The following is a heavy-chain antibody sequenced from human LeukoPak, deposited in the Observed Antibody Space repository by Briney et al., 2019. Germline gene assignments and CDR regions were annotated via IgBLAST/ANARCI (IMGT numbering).Heavy chain of an antibody. V-gene: IGHV3-9*01. Sequence: GGSLRLSCAASGFTFDDYAMHWVRHAPGKGLEWVSGISWNSGSIGYADSVKGRFTISRDNAKNSLYLQMNSLRAEDTALYYCAKDMVRGVITWDAFDIWGQGTMVTVSS. CDR1: GFTFDDYA. CDR3: AKDMVRGVITWDAFDI. D-gene: IGHD3-10*01. CDR2: ISWNSGSI. J-gene: IGHJ3*02.